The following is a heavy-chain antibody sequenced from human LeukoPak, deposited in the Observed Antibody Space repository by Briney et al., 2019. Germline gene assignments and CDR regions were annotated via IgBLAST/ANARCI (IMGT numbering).Heavy chain of an antibody. Sequence: SETLSLTCTVSGGSIRSYDWNWIRQPPGKGLEWIGYIYYSGNTNYNPSLKSRVTISVDTSKNQFSLKLSSVTAADTAVYYCATDNSYGSGSYYTWGQGTLVTVSS. J-gene: IGHJ4*02. CDR1: GGSIRSYD. CDR3: ATDNSYGSGSYYT. V-gene: IGHV4-59*01. CDR2: IYYSGNT. D-gene: IGHD3-10*01.